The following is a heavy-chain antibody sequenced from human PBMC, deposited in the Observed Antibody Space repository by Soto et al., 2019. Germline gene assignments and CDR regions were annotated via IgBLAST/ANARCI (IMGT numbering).Heavy chain of an antibody. V-gene: IGHV4-59*01. CDR3: AKAGWIAVAGIWFDP. J-gene: IGHJ5*02. Sequence: QVQLQESGPGLVKPSETLSLTCTVSGGSISSYYWSWIRQPPGKGLEWIGYIYYSGSTNYNPSLKSRVTISVDTSKNQFSLKLSSVTAADTAVYYCAKAGWIAVAGIWFDPWGQGTLVTVSS. CDR2: IYYSGST. CDR1: GGSISSYY. D-gene: IGHD6-19*01.